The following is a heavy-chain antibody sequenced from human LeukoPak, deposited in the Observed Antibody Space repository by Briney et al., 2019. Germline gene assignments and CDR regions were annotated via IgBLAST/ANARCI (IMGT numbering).Heavy chain of an antibody. J-gene: IGHJ4*02. CDR3: ARGNE. Sequence: PGGSLRLSCAASGFNFSTYGMHWVRQAPGKGPEWVTFIRNDGSNKYYTDSVKGRFTISRDNAKNSLYLQMNSLRAEDTALYYCARGNEWGQGTLVTVSS. D-gene: IGHD1-1*01. CDR2: IRNDGSNK. CDR1: GFNFSTYG. V-gene: IGHV3-30*02.